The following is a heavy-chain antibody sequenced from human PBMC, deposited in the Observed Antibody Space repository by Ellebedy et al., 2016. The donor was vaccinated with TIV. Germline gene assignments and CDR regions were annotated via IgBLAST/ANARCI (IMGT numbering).Heavy chain of an antibody. J-gene: IGHJ4*02. V-gene: IGHV3-33*01. Sequence: PGGSLRLSCAASGFSFSTYGMHWVRQAQGQGLEGVAVIWSDGFNKDYTDSVKGRFTIPRDNSKSTLYLEMKSLRVEDTAVYYCAREQSPYYEILTGSFDYWGQGALVTVSS. CDR3: AREQSPYYEILTGSFDY. CDR1: GFSFSTYG. D-gene: IGHD3-9*01. CDR2: IWSDGFNK.